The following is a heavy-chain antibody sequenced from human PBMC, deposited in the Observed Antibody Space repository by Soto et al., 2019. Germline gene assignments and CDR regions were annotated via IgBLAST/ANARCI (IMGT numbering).Heavy chain of an antibody. CDR1: GFTFSSYS. D-gene: IGHD2-2*01. Sequence: EVQLVESGGGLVKPGGSLRLSCAASGFTFSSYSMNWVRQAPGKGLEWVSSISSSSSYIYYADSVKGRFTISRDNAKNSLYLQMNSLRAEDTAVHYCAREEGYCSSTSCYQFDYWGQGTLVTVSS. CDR2: ISSSSSYI. J-gene: IGHJ4*02. V-gene: IGHV3-21*01. CDR3: AREEGYCSSTSCYQFDY.